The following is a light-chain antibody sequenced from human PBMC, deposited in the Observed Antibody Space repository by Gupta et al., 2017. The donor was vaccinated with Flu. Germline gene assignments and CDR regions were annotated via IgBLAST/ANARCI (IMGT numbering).Light chain of an antibody. CDR3: RQGTHGPGIT. J-gene: IGKJ5*01. CDR2: KVS. V-gene: IGKV2-30*01. Sequence: DAVLTQSQLSLPVTLGQPASISCSSSQSLVDSDGNTYLNWFQQRPGQAPRRLIYKVSNRAAGVPDRFSGSGSGTDCTLQSSSVETEDGAVYYCRQGTHGPGITFGQGTRLEMK. CDR1: QSLVDSDGNTY.